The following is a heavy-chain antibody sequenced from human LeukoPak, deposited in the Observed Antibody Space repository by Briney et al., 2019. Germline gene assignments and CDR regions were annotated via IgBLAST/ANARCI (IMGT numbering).Heavy chain of an antibody. CDR3: ARDSGKSTYYYGSNVGT. Sequence: GGSLRLSCAASGFTFSSYGMHWVRQAPGKGLEWVAVVSYDGSNKYYADSVKGRFTISRDNAKNSLYLQMNSLRAEDTAVYYCARDSGKSTYYYGSNVGTWGQGTLVTVSS. J-gene: IGHJ5*02. CDR2: VSYDGSNK. CDR1: GFTFSSYG. V-gene: IGHV3-30*03. D-gene: IGHD3-10*01.